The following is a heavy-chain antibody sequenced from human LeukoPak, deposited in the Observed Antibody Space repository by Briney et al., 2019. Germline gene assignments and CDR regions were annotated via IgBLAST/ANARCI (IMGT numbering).Heavy chain of an antibody. CDR2: IRSKAYGGTT. J-gene: IGHJ4*02. CDR1: GFTFGDYA. Sequence: GGSLRLSCTASGFTFGDYAMSWFRQAPGKGLEWVGFIRSKAYGGTTEYAASVKGRFTISRDDSKSIAYLQMNSPKTEDTAVYYCTRVGYDFWSGYPYFDYWGQGTLVTVSS. V-gene: IGHV3-49*03. CDR3: TRVGYDFWSGYPYFDY. D-gene: IGHD3-3*01.